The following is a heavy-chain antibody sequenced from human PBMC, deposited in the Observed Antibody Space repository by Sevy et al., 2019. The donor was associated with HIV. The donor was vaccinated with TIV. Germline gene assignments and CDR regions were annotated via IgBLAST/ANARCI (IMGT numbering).Heavy chain of an antibody. D-gene: IGHD1-26*01. CDR2: ISYEGTET. CDR3: ARDGGYSVKWYPLY. J-gene: IGHJ4*01. CDR1: GFAFSTHA. V-gene: IGHV3-30-3*01. Sequence: GGSLRLSCAASGFAFSTHAMHWVRQAPGKGLEWVAVISYEGTETFYAASVEGRITISSDNSKIMLSLQINSLRSEDTAVYYCARDGGYSVKWYPLYWGHGTQVTVSS.